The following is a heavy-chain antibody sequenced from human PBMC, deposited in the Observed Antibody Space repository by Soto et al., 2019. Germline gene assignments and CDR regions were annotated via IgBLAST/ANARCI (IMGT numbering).Heavy chain of an antibody. Sequence: GGSLRLSCAASGFTVSNNYMTWVRQAPGKGLEWVSFIYSSGSTYYADSVKGRFTISRDNFKNTLYLQMNSLRAEDTAVYYCAGGYSYTHPVLAFWGLGTLVTVSP. CDR2: IYSSGST. V-gene: IGHV3-53*01. J-gene: IGHJ4*02. CDR1: GFTVSNNY. D-gene: IGHD5-18*01. CDR3: AGGYSYTHPVLAF.